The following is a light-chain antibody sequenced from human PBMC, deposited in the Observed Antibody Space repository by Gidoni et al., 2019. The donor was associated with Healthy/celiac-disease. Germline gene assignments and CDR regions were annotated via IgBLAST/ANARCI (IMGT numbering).Light chain of an antibody. V-gene: IGLV1-40*01. J-gene: IGLJ2*01. CDR2: ANN. Sequence: QSVLPPPPSVSGAPGRRVPISCTGSSSNIGTGFDVHWYQQLPGTAPKLLIYANNNRPSGVPDRFSGSKSGTSASLAITGLQAEDEADYYCQSYDTTLSGHVVFGGGTKLTVL. CDR1: SSNIGTGFD. CDR3: QSYDTTLSGHVV.